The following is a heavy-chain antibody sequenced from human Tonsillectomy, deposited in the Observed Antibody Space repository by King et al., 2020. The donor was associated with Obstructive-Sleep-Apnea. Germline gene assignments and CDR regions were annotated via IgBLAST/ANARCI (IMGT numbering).Heavy chain of an antibody. Sequence: QLVQSGAEVKKPGGSVKVSCTASGFSFTGYYIHWVRQTPGQGLEWMGWISPNGGGTDYAQKFQGRVTMTSDTSISTAYMELSSLTSDDTAVYYCARDAGFDYWGQGTLVTVSS. CDR3: ARDAGFDY. CDR2: ISPNGGGT. V-gene: IGHV1-2*02. CDR1: GFSFTGYY. J-gene: IGHJ4*02.